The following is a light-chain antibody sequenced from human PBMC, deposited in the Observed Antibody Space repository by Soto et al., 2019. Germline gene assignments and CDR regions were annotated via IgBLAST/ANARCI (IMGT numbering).Light chain of an antibody. CDR1: QSISSW. J-gene: IGKJ1*01. Sequence: DIQMTQSPYTLSASVGDRVTFTCRASQSISSWLAWYQQKPGKAPKLLIYGASSLESGVPSRFSGSGSGTEFTLTVSSLQPDDFATYYCQQYNSYDMWSFGQGTKVELK. V-gene: IGKV1-5*01. CDR2: GAS. CDR3: QQYNSYDMWS.